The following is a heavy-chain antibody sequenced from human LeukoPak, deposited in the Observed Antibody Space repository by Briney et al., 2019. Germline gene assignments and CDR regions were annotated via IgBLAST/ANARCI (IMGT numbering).Heavy chain of an antibody. CDR1: GFTFSNYS. V-gene: IGHV3-21*01. CDR3: AKSTRAVMAMMDV. D-gene: IGHD3-16*01. Sequence: GGSLRLSCAASGFTFSNYSMNWVRQAPGKGLEWVSSISSRSTYIYHAGSVKGRFTISRDNAKNSLFLQMNRLRAEDTAVYFCAKSTRAVMAMMDVWGKGTTVTVSS. CDR2: ISSRSTYI. J-gene: IGHJ6*04.